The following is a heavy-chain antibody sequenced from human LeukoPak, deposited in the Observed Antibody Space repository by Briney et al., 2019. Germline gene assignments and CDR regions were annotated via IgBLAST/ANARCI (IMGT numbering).Heavy chain of an antibody. J-gene: IGHJ4*02. D-gene: IGHD5-12*01. Sequence: GRSLRLSCAASGFTFSSYGMHWVRQAPGKGLEWMAVISYDGSNKYYADSVKGRFTISRDNSKNTLYLQMSSLRAEDTAVYYCVKELYSGYDYWGQGTLVTVSS. CDR3: VKELYSGYDY. CDR1: GFTFSSYG. CDR2: ISYDGSNK. V-gene: IGHV3-30*18.